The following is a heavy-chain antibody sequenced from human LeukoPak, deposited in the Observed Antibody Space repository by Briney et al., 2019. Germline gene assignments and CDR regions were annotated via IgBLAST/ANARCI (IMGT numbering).Heavy chain of an antibody. J-gene: IGHJ4*02. Sequence: PGGSLRLSCAASGFSFSSHAMSWFRQAPGKGLEWVSAISGSGGSEFYTDSLKGRFTISRDNSKNTLYLQMNSLRAEDTAVYYWAKDQGSRLNWGQGTLVTVSS. CDR3: AKDQGSRLN. V-gene: IGHV3-23*01. CDR1: GFSFSSHA. CDR2: ISGSGGSE.